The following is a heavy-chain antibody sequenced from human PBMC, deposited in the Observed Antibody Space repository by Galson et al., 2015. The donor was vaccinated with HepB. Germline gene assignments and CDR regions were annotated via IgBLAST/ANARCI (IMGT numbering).Heavy chain of an antibody. CDR1: GATFSSRG. V-gene: IGHV1-69*13. Sequence: SVKVSCKASGATFSSRGLSWVRQAPGQGLEWMGGIIPLFGTANYAQRFQGRVTITADESTSTVYMEVVSLRSEDTAVYYCAREDVRGAIFDYWGQGSLVTVSS. D-gene: IGHD3-10*01. CDR2: IIPLFGTA. J-gene: IGHJ4*02. CDR3: AREDVRGAIFDY.